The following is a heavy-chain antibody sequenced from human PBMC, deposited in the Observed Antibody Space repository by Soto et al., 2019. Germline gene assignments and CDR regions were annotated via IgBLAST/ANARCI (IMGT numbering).Heavy chain of an antibody. CDR3: ARDGGQWLNWFDP. Sequence: EVQLVESGGGLVQPGGSLRLSCAASGFTFSSYSMNWVRQAPGKGLEWVSYLSSSSSTIYYADSVKGRFTISRDNAKNSLYLQMNSLRAEDTAVYYCARDGGQWLNWFDPWGQRTLVTVSS. D-gene: IGHD6-19*01. CDR2: LSSSSSTI. J-gene: IGHJ5*02. V-gene: IGHV3-48*01. CDR1: GFTFSSYS.